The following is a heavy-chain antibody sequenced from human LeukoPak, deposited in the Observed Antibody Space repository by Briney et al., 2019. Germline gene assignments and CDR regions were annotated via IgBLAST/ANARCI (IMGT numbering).Heavy chain of an antibody. J-gene: IGHJ6*02. D-gene: IGHD3-22*01. CDR1: GGTFSSYA. CDR2: IIPIFGTA. Sequence: VKVSCKASGGTFSSYAISWVRQAPGQGLEWMGGIIPIFGTANYAQKFQGRVTITADESTSTAYMELSSLRSEDTAVYYCARAYYYDSSGYYYYYGMDVWGQGTTVTVSS. V-gene: IGHV1-69*13. CDR3: ARAYYYDSSGYYYYYGMDV.